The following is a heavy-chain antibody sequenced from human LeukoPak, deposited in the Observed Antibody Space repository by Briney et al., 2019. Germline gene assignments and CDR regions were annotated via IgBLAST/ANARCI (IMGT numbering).Heavy chain of an antibody. V-gene: IGHV5-51*01. Sequence: GESLKISCKGSGYSFTNYWIGWVRQMPGKGLEWMGIIYPGDSDTRYSPSFQGQVTISADKSISTAYLQWSSLKASDTAMYYCARQGGYDPNYYYYYGMDVWGQGTTVTVSS. D-gene: IGHD5-12*01. CDR2: IYPGDSDT. CDR1: GYSFTNYW. CDR3: ARQGGYDPNYYYYYGMDV. J-gene: IGHJ6*02.